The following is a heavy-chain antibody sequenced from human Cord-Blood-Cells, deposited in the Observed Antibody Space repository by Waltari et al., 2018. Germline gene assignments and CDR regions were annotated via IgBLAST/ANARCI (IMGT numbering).Heavy chain of an antibody. D-gene: IGHD6-6*01. CDR1: GGSFSGYY. J-gene: IGHJ4*02. Sequence: QVQLQQWGAGLLKPSETLSLTCAVYGGSFSGYYWSWIRQPPGKGLEWIGEINHSGSTNYNPPLKLRVTISVDTSKNQFSLKLSSVTAADTAVYYCARTPYSSSSWVDYWGQGTLVTVSS. CDR3: ARTPYSSSSWVDY. V-gene: IGHV4-34*01. CDR2: INHSGST.